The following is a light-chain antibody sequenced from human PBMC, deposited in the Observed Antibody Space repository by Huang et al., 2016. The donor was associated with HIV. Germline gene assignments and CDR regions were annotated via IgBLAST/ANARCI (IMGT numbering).Light chain of an antibody. CDR3: QQYDSLPVT. J-gene: IGKJ5*01. CDR2: DAS. Sequence: DIQMTQSPSSLSASVGDRVTITCQASQAISNYLSWYQQRPGKAPKLLIYDASNLETGVPSRFRASGSGTDCTFTINGLQPEDIATYYCQQYDSLPVTFGQGTRLEIK. V-gene: IGKV1-33*01. CDR1: QAISNY.